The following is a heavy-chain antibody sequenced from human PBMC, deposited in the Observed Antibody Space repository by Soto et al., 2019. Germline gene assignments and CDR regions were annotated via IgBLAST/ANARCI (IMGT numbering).Heavy chain of an antibody. CDR2: IYHSGST. V-gene: IGHV4-59*01. CDR1: GGSISSYY. CDR3: ARSDGRY. J-gene: IGHJ4*02. Sequence: QVQLQESGPGLVKPSETLSPTCTVSGGSISSYYWSWIRQPPGKGLEWIGYIYHSGSTNYNPSLKSRVTISVDTSKNQFSLKLSSVTAADTAVYYCARSDGRYWGQGTLVTVSS.